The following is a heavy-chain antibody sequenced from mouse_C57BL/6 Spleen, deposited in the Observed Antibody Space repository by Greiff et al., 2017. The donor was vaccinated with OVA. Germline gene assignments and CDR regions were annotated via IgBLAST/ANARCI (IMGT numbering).Heavy chain of an antibody. Sequence: EVKLVESGGDLVKPGGSLKLSCAASGFTFSSYGMSWVRQTPDKRLEWVATISSGGSYTYYPDSVKGRFTISRDNAKNTLYLQRSSLKSEDTAMYYSAREGGKYDTGYFDVWGTGTTVTVSS. CDR3: AREGGKYDTGYFDV. J-gene: IGHJ1*03. CDR2: ISSGGSYT. D-gene: IGHD2-1*01. CDR1: GFTFSSYG. V-gene: IGHV5-6*01.